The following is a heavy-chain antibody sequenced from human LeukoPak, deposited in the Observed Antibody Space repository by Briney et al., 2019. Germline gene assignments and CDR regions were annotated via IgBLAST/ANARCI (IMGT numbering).Heavy chain of an antibody. Sequence: PGGSLRLSCAGSGFTFSSYWMHWVRQAPGEGLVWVSRINSDGSSTNYADSVKGRFTISRDNAKNTLYLQMNSLRAEDTAVYYCASKRQQLPTGTFDYWGQGTLVTVSS. CDR1: GFTFSSYW. D-gene: IGHD6-13*01. J-gene: IGHJ4*02. CDR2: INSDGSST. V-gene: IGHV3-74*01. CDR3: ASKRQQLPTGTFDY.